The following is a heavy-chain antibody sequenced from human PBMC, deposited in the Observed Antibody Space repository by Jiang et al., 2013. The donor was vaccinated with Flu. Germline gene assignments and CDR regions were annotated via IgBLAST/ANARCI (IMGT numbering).Heavy chain of an antibody. D-gene: IGHD3-16*01. V-gene: IGHV3-30*18. Sequence: SGFTFSSYGMHWVRQAPGKGLEWVAVISYDGSNKYYADSVKGRFTISRDNSKNTLYLQMNSLRAEDTAVYYCAKGGAAWGSLDYWGQGTLVTVSS. J-gene: IGHJ4*02. CDR1: GFTFSSYG. CDR2: ISYDGSNK. CDR3: AKGGAAWGSLDY.